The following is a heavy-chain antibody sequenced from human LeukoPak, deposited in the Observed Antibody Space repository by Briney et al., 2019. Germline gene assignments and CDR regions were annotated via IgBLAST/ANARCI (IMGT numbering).Heavy chain of an antibody. CDR2: IYYSGST. Sequence: PSETLSLTCTVSGGSISSSSYYWGWIRQPPGKGLEWIGSIYYSGSTYYNPSLKSRVTISVDTSKNQFSLKLSSVTAADTAVYYCARGVFFDSKGFDYWGQGILVTVSS. J-gene: IGHJ4*02. CDR3: ARGVFFDSKGFDY. D-gene: IGHD3/OR15-3a*01. V-gene: IGHV4-39*07. CDR1: GGSISSSSYY.